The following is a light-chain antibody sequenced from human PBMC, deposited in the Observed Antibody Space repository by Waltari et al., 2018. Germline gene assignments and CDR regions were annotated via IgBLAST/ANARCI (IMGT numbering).Light chain of an antibody. J-gene: IGLJ1*01. Sequence: HSALTQPASVSGSPGQSLTLSCPGIRRDVDHYKSVSWYQQHPGKAPKLIIYDVNVRPSRVSNRFSGSKSGNTASLTISGLQADDEADYYCSSYVSSNFGSGTKVTVL. CDR1: RRDVDHYKS. CDR3: SSYVSSN. V-gene: IGLV2-14*03. CDR2: DVN.